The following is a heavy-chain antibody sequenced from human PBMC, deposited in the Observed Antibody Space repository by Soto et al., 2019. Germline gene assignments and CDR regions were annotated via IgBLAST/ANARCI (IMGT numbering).Heavy chain of an antibody. CDR1: GGSVSSGSYY. CDR2: IYYSGSP. Sequence: QVQLQESGPGLVKPSETLSLTCTVSGGSVSSGSYYWSWIRQPPGKGLEWSGYIYYSGSPNYTPSLKRRVTISVDTSKNQFSLKLSSVTAADTAVYYCGIAVAGNGEDYWGQGTLVTGSA. V-gene: IGHV4-61*01. J-gene: IGHJ4*02. D-gene: IGHD6-19*01. CDR3: GIAVAGNGEDY.